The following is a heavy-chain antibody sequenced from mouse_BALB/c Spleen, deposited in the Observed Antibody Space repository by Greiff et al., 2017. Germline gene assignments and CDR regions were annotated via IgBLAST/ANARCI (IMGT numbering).Heavy chain of an antibody. Sequence: QVTLKESGPGILQPSQTLSLTCSFSGFSLSTSGMGVSWIRQPSGKGLEWLAHIYWDDDKRYNPSLKSRLTISKDTSSNQVFLKITSVDTADTATYYCARRARGDPYYFDYWGQGTTLTVSS. CDR3: ARRARGDPYYFDY. CDR1: GFSLSTSGMG. J-gene: IGHJ2*01. D-gene: IGHD3-3*01. V-gene: IGHV8-12*01. CDR2: IYWDDDK.